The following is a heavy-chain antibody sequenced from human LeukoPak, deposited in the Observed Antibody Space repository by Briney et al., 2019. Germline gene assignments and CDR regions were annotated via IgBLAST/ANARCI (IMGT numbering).Heavy chain of an antibody. D-gene: IGHD3-22*01. CDR2: MNPNSGNT. V-gene: IGHV1-8*01. J-gene: IGHJ5*02. CDR1: GYTFTSYD. CDR3: ARDDSRAGGFDP. Sequence: ASVKVSCKASGYTFTSYDINWVRQATGQGLEWMGWMNPNSGNTGYAQKFQGRVTMTRNTSISTAYMELSSLRSEDTAVYYCARDDSRAGGFDPWGQGTLVTVSS.